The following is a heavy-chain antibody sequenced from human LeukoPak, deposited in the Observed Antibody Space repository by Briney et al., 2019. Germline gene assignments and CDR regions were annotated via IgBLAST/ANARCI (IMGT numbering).Heavy chain of an antibody. J-gene: IGHJ4*02. Sequence: SETLSLTCTVSGGSISSYYWSWIRQPPGKGLEWIGYIYYSGSTNYNPSLKSRVTISVDTSKNQFSLKLSSVTAADTAVYYCGRAGYYYDTLIDYWGQGTLVTVSS. V-gene: IGHV4-59*01. CDR1: GGSISSYY. CDR2: IYYSGST. D-gene: IGHD3-22*01. CDR3: GRAGYYYDTLIDY.